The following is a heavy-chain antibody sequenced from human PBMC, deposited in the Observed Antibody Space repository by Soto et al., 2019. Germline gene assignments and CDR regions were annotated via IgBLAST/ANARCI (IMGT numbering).Heavy chain of an antibody. Sequence: WQSLKISCKGSGYSFTSYWIGWVRQMPGKGLEWMGIIYPGDSDTRYSPSFQGQVTISADKSISTAYLQRSSLKASDTAMYYCARLGAAAGWGAYYYYGMDVWGQGTTVTVSS. CDR3: ARLGAAAGWGAYYYYGMDV. D-gene: IGHD6-13*01. CDR1: GYSFTSYW. V-gene: IGHV5-51*01. J-gene: IGHJ6*02. CDR2: IYPGDSDT.